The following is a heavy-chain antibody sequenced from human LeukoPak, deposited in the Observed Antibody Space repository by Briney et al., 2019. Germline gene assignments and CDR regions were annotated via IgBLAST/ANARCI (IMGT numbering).Heavy chain of an antibody. J-gene: IGHJ4*02. Sequence: GVSLRLSCAASGFTFSSYSMHWLRQAPGKGLEWFSSICSSSIYIHYAHSVRGRFTIYRDNAKHSLLLQMDSLRGEDTAEYYCARRTTGKTFGSLGEIKNSREIDYWGQGTLVTVSS. CDR3: ARRTTGKTFGSLGEIKNSREIDY. CDR2: ICSSSIYI. CDR1: GFTFSSYS. V-gene: IGHV3-21*01. D-gene: IGHD1-1*01.